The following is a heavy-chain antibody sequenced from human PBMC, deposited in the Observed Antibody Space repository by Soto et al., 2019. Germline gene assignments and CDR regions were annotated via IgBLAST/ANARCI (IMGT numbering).Heavy chain of an antibody. J-gene: IGHJ4*02. CDR2: ISGSGGST. V-gene: IGHV3-23*01. D-gene: IGHD3-10*01. CDR3: VRGEVLGPYFDY. CDR1: GFTFSSYA. Sequence: EVQLLESGGGLVQPGGSLRLSCAASGFTFSSYAMSWVRQAPGKGLEWVSAISGSGGSTYYADSVKGRFTISRDNSKNTLYLQMNSLRDEDTAVYYCVRGEVLGPYFDYWGQGTLVTVSS.